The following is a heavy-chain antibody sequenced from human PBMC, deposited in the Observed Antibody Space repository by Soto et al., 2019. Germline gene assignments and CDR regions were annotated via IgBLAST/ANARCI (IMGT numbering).Heavy chain of an antibody. D-gene: IGHD1-26*01. CDR2: IYAGSIT. Sequence: DVQLVESGGGLIQPGGSLRLSCAASGFTVSSNYMSWVRQAAGKGLEWVAVIYAGSITFYADSVKGRFTISRDNSKNSLYLQMNSLRAEDTAVYYNSGTIFDYWGQGTLVTVSS. J-gene: IGHJ4*02. CDR3: SGTIFDY. CDR1: GFTVSSNY. V-gene: IGHV3-53*01.